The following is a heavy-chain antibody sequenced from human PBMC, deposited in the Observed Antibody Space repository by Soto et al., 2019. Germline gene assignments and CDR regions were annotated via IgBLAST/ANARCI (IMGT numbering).Heavy chain of an antibody. CDR3: AARLRFLEWLPLDY. J-gene: IGHJ4*02. Sequence: QLQLQESGSGLVKPSQTLSLTCAVSGGSISSGGYSWSWIRQPPGKGLEWIGYIYHSGSTYYNPSLKSRVTISVDRSKNQFSLKLSSVTAADTAVYYCAARLRFLEWLPLDYWGQGTLVTVSS. CDR1: GGSISSGGYS. V-gene: IGHV4-30-2*01. CDR2: IYHSGST. D-gene: IGHD3-3*01.